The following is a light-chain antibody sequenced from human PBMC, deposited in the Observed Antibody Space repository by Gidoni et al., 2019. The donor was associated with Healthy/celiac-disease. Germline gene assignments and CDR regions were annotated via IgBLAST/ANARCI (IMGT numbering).Light chain of an antibody. CDR3: QQYGSSPLFT. CDR2: GAC. CDR1: QSVSSSY. J-gene: IGKJ3*01. V-gene: IGKV3-20*01. Sequence: EIVLTQFSGTLSLSPGERATLSCRASQSVSSSYLAWYQQKPGQAPRLLIYGACSRATGIPDRFSGSGSGTDFTLTISRLEPEDFAVYYCQQYGSSPLFTFGPGTKVDIK.